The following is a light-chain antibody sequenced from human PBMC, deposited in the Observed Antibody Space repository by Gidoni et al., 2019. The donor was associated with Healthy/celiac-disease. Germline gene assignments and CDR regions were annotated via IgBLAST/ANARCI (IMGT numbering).Light chain of an antibody. Sequence: DIQMTQSPSTLSASVGDRVTTTCRASQSISSSLAWYQQKPGKAPKLLIYKASSLESGVPSRFSGSGSGTEFTLTISSLQPADFATYYCQQYNTYSYTFGQGTKLEIK. CDR1: QSISSS. V-gene: IGKV1-5*03. J-gene: IGKJ2*01. CDR2: KAS. CDR3: QQYNTYSYT.